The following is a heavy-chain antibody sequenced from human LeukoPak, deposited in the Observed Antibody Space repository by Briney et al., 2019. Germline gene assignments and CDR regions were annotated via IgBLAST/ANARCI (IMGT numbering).Heavy chain of an antibody. V-gene: IGHV3-33*01. J-gene: IGHJ4*02. D-gene: IGHD4-17*01. CDR3: ARGGRDGDYFDY. Sequence: QAGGSLRLSCAASGFTFSSYGMHWVRQAPGKGLEWVAVIWYDGSNKYYADSVKGRFTISRDNSKNTLYLQMNSLRAEDTAVYYCARGGRDGDYFDYWGQGTLVTDSS. CDR2: IWYDGSNK. CDR1: GFTFSSYG.